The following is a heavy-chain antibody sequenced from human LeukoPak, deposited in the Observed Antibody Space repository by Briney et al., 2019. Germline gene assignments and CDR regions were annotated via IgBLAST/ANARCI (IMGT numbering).Heavy chain of an antibody. D-gene: IGHD2-2*01. Sequence: SQTLSLTCAISGDSVSSNSAAWNWIRQSPSRGLEWLGRTYYRSKWYNDYAVSVKSRITINPDTSKNQFSLQLNSVTPEDTAVYYCARGALVVPAAIRFFDYWGQGTLVTVSS. CDR1: GDSVSSNSAA. CDR3: ARGALVVPAAIRFFDY. J-gene: IGHJ4*02. CDR2: TYYRSKWYN. V-gene: IGHV6-1*01.